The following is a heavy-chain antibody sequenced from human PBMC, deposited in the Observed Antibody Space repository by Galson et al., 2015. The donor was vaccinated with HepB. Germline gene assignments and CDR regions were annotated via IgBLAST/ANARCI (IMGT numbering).Heavy chain of an antibody. CDR2: IYYSGST. J-gene: IGHJ6*03. Sequence: SETLSLTCTVSGGSISSSSYYWGWIRQPPGKGLEWIGSIYYSGSTYYNPSLKSRVTISVDTSKNQFSLKLSSVTAADTAVYYCARQGFPDIVVVPAFPGAYMDVWGKGTTVTVSS. D-gene: IGHD2-2*01. CDR3: ARQGFPDIVVVPAFPGAYMDV. CDR1: GGSISSSSYY. V-gene: IGHV4-39*07.